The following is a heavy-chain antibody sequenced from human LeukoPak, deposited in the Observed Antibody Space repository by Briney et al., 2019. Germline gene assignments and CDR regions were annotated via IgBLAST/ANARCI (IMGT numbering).Heavy chain of an antibody. D-gene: IGHD6-19*01. Sequence: GGSLRLSCAASGFTFSSYGMHWVRQAPGKGLEYVSAISSNGGSTYYANSVKGRFTISRDNSKNTLYLQMGSLRAEDMAVYYCARSNIAVAGPYFDLWGRGTMVTVSS. V-gene: IGHV3-64*01. CDR1: GFTFSSYG. CDR3: ARSNIAVAGPYFDL. J-gene: IGHJ2*01. CDR2: ISSNGGST.